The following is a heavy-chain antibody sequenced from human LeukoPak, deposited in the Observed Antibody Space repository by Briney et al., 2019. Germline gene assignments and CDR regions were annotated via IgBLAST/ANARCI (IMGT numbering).Heavy chain of an antibody. J-gene: IGHJ4*02. CDR1: GYSISSDYF. V-gene: IGHV4-38-2*01. CDR2: IYHSGST. CDR3: ARGILL. D-gene: IGHD2-15*01. Sequence: SDTLSLTCAVSGYSISSDYFWGWIRQPPGKGLEYIGAIYHSGSTYYNPSLKNRVIISVDTSNNQFSLKLNSVTAADTAVYYCARGILLWGQGTLVTVSS.